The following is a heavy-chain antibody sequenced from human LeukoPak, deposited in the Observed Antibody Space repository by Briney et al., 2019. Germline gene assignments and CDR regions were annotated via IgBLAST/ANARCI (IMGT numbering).Heavy chain of an antibody. Sequence: GSLRLSCSASGFTFSSYAMHWVRQAPGQGLECVSAITGDGGRTYYADSVKGRFTISRDNSKNTLYLQMNSLRAEDTAVYYCVKDPFYGGNPLYYLDYWGQGTLVTVSS. V-gene: IGHV3-64D*06. D-gene: IGHD4-23*01. CDR2: ITGDGGRT. J-gene: IGHJ4*02. CDR1: GFTFSSYA. CDR3: VKDPFYGGNPLYYLDY.